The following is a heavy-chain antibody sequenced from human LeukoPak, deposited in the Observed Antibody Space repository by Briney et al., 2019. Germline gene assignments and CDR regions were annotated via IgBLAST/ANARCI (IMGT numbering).Heavy chain of an antibody. V-gene: IGHV3-7*03. CDR3: ARVGRALRFLEWLSPSPFFDY. Sequence: PGGSLRLSCAASGFTFSSYWMSWVRQAPGKGLEWVANIKQDGSEKYYVDSVKGRFTISRDNAKNSLYLQMNSLRAEDTAVYYCARVGRALRFLEWLSPSPFFDYWGQGTLVTVSS. CDR1: GFTFSSYW. CDR2: IKQDGSEK. D-gene: IGHD3-3*01. J-gene: IGHJ4*02.